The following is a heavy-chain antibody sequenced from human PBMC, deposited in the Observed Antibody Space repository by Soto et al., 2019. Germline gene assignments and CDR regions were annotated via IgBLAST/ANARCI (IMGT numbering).Heavy chain of an antibody. CDR1: GFTFTRDA. CDR3: AQDSEIPRLQAAGACLDS. Sequence: EGSLRLSCAASGFTFTRDAMAWVRQAPGKGVEWVSGIDAGGGRTYYADSVKGSFTISRDNSRNTLFLQMDNLRGEDTPIYYCAQDSEIPRLQAAGACLDSCAQGTLVIVSS. V-gene: IGHV3-23*01. D-gene: IGHD6-13*01. J-gene: IGHJ4*02. CDR2: IDAGGGRT.